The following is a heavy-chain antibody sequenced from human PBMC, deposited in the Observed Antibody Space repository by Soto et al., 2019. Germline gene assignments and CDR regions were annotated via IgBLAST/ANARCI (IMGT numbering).Heavy chain of an antibody. J-gene: IGHJ4*02. Sequence: GGSLRLSCAASGFTFSSYAMSWVRQAPGKGLEWVSAISVSGGSTYYADSVKGRFTISRDNSKNTLYLQMNSLRAEDTVVYYCAKDHHGSGWYYFDYWGQGTLVTVS. CDR3: AKDHHGSGWYYFDY. V-gene: IGHV3-23*01. CDR2: ISVSGGST. CDR1: GFTFSSYA. D-gene: IGHD6-19*01.